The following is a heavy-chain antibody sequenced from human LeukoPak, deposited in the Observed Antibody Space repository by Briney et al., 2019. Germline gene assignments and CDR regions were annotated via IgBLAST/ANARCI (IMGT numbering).Heavy chain of an antibody. Sequence: SETLSLTRTVSGGSISSYYWSWIRQPPGKGLEWIGYIYYSGSTNYNPSLKSRVTISVDTSKNQFSLKLSSVTAADTAVYYCARGVSGSYPDDFDYWGQGTLVTVSS. CDR2: IYYSGST. V-gene: IGHV4-59*01. J-gene: IGHJ4*02. CDR3: ARGVSGSYPDDFDY. D-gene: IGHD3-10*01. CDR1: GGSISSYY.